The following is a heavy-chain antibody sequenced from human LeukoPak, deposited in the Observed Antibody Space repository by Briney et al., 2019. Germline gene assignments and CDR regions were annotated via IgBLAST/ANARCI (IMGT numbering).Heavy chain of an antibody. CDR3: SRVVHFDWLSLY. CDR2: ISSSSSYI. V-gene: IGHV3-21*01. J-gene: IGHJ4*02. D-gene: IGHD3-9*01. Sequence: PGGSLRLSCTVSGFTVSSNSMSWVRQAPGKGLEWVSSISSSSSYIYYADSVKGRFTISRDNAKNLLYLQMSSLRAEDTAVYYCSRVVHFDWLSLYWGQGTLVTVSS. CDR1: GFTVSSNS.